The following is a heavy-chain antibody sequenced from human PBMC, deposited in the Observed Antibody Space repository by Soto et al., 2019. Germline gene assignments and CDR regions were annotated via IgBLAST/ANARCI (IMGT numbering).Heavy chain of an antibody. D-gene: IGHD3-22*01. Sequence: GALRLSCAASGFTFSDYYMSWIRQAPGKGLEWVSYISSSGSIIYYADSVKGRFTISRDNAKNSLYLQLNSLRAEDTAVYYCARDLGYYASDGYFDYWGQGTVVTVSS. J-gene: IGHJ4*02. CDR1: GFTFSDYY. CDR2: ISSSGSII. V-gene: IGHV3-11*01. CDR3: ARDLGYYASDGYFDY.